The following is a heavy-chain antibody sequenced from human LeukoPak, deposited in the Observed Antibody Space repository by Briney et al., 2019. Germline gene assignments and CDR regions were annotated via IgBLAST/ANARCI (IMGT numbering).Heavy chain of an antibody. CDR1: GFTFSRYW. CDR2: IQSDGSST. J-gene: IGHJ4*02. Sequence: GGSLRLSCAASGFTFSRYWMHWVRQAPGKGLMWVSLIQSDGSSTRYADSVKGRFTISRDSAKNTLFLQMDSLRADDTAVYYCASALGGQGGHWGQGSLVTVSS. V-gene: IGHV3-74*01. CDR3: ASALGGQGGH. D-gene: IGHD1-26*01.